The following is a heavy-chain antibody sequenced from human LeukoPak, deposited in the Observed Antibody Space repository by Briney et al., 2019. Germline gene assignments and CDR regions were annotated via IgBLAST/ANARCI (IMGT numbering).Heavy chain of an antibody. CDR1: GGSISSYY. D-gene: IGHD6-13*01. CDR3: ARDGTWHSSSWYSTWFDP. CDR2: IYHSGST. Sequence: PSETLSLTCTVSGGSISSYYWSWIRQPPGKGLEWIGSIYHSGSTYYNPSLKRRVTISLDTSKNQFSLKLSSVTAADTAVYYCARDGTWHSSSWYSTWFDPWGQGTLVTVSS. J-gene: IGHJ5*02. V-gene: IGHV4-38-2*02.